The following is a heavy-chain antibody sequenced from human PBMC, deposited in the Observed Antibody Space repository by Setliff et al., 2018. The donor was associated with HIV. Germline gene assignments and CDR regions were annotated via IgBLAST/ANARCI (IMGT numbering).Heavy chain of an antibody. J-gene: IGHJ1*01. V-gene: IGHV1-24*01. Sequence: SVKVSCKVSGYTLTELSIHWVRQAPGKGLEWMGGFDPQYDKTFYAQKFQGRLTMTEDTSTDTAYMELSSLRSDDTAMYYCATDPGYSSTWYSESFQHWGQGTVVTVSS. CDR1: GYTLTELS. CDR2: FDPQYDKT. D-gene: IGHD6-13*01. CDR3: ATDPGYSSTWYSESFQH.